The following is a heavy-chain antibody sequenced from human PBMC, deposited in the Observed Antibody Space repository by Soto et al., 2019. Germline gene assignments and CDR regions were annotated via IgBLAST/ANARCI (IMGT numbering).Heavy chain of an antibody. CDR1: GYTFTGYY. J-gene: IGHJ4*02. V-gene: IGHV1-2*02. D-gene: IGHD6-6*01. Sequence: ASVKVSCKASGYTFTGYYMHWVRQAPGQGLEWMGWINPNSGGTNYAQKFQGRVTMTRDTSISTAYMELSRLRSDDTAVYYCARHSLFSDRRSRIAAQDYWGQGTLVTVLL. CDR2: INPNSGGT. CDR3: ARHSLFSDRRSRIAAQDY.